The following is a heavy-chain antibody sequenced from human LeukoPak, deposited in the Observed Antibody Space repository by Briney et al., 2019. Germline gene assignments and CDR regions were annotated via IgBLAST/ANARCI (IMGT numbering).Heavy chain of an antibody. CDR3: ARERLRLGELSLYPGYFDY. Sequence: PGGSLRLSCAASGFTVSSNYMSWVRQAPGKGLEWVSVIYSGGSTYYADSVKGRFTISRDNSKNTLYLQMNSLRAEDTAVYYCARERLRLGELSLYPGYFDYWGQGTLVTVSS. V-gene: IGHV3-66*01. D-gene: IGHD3-16*02. CDR2: IYSGGST. CDR1: GFTVSSNY. J-gene: IGHJ4*02.